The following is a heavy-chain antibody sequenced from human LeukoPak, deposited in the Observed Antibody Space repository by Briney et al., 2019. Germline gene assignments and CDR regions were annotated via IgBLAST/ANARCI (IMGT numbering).Heavy chain of an antibody. CDR1: GSSINSVYS. V-gene: IGHV4-38-2*02. D-gene: IGHD3-22*01. J-gene: IGHJ4*02. Sequence: SETLSLTCTVFGSSINSVYSWGWIRQPPGKGREGIGSIYHNGNTYYNSSLKSRVTISVHTSENQFSLKLSSVTAADTAVYYCASYKTYYDSSGHPLDYWGQGTLVTVSS. CDR2: IYHNGNT. CDR3: ASYKTYYDSSGHPLDY.